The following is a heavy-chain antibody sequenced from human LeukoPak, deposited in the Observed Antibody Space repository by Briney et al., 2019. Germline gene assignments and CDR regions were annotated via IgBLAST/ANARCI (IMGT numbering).Heavy chain of an antibody. CDR1: GFTFSTYN. CDR3: AREGRWLQLLSAAGYYYGMDV. V-gene: IGHV3-48*02. CDR2: ITSSSTNI. Sequence: PGGSLRLSCAASGFTFSTYNMNWVRQAPGKGLEWVSHITSSSTNIYYADSVKGRFTISRDNAKNALSLQMNSLRDEDTAVYYCAREGRWLQLLSAAGYYYGMDVWGQGTTVTVSS. J-gene: IGHJ6*02. D-gene: IGHD5-24*01.